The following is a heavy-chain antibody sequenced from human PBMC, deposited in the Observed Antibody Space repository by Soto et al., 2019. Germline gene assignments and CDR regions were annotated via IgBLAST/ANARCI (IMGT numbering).Heavy chain of an antibody. J-gene: IGHJ6*02. CDR3: ARQQWLYYYYGMDV. CDR2: ISAYNGNT. D-gene: IGHD6-19*01. Sequence: QVQLVQSGAEVKKPGASVKVSCKASGYTFTTYGISWVRQAPGQGLEWMGWISAYNGNTNYAQKIQGRVTMTTDTTPSTAYMELRSLRSDDTAVYYWARQQWLYYYYGMDVWGQGTTVTVSS. V-gene: IGHV1-18*01. CDR1: GYTFTTYG.